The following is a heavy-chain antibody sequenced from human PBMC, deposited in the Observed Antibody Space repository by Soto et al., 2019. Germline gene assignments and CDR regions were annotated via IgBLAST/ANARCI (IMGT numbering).Heavy chain of an antibody. Sequence: QVQVVESGGGVVQPGRSLTLSCAASGFTFSTYGMHWVRQAPGKGLEWVAIISYDGSDKRYADSVKGRFAISRDNSMNTLYLQLNSLRAEDTAVYYCAKDIHDGRDGYHYGADYWGQGTLVTVSS. CDR1: GFTFSTYG. J-gene: IGHJ4*02. D-gene: IGHD4-17*01. CDR3: AKDIHDGRDGYHYGADY. CDR2: ISYDGSDK. V-gene: IGHV3-30*18.